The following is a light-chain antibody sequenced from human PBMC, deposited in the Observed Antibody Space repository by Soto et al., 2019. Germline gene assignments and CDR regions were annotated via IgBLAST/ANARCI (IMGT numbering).Light chain of an antibody. CDR3: QQYNSRTPLT. Sequence: EEVVTQSPATLSVSLGGRATLSCRASQSVRTNLAWYQQKPGQAPRLLIYDASTRPTGVPSRLSGSGSGPEFTPTITSLQAADVAVSYCQQYNSRTPLTFGGGTKLEVK. V-gene: IGKV3-15*01. CDR2: DAS. CDR1: QSVRTN. J-gene: IGKJ4*01.